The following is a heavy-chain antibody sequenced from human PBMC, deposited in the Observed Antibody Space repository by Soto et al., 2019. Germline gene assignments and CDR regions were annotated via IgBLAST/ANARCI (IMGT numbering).Heavy chain of an antibody. D-gene: IGHD3-10*01. J-gene: IGHJ5*02. Sequence: QVQLQESGPGLVKPSETLSLTCTVSGGYISSYYWSWLRQPPGKGLEWIGYIYYSGSTNYNPSLKSRVTISVDTSKNQFSLKLSSVTAADTAVYYCARPLFGRGDWFDPWGQGTLVTVSS. CDR3: ARPLFGRGDWFDP. V-gene: IGHV4-59*01. CDR2: IYYSGST. CDR1: GGYISSYY.